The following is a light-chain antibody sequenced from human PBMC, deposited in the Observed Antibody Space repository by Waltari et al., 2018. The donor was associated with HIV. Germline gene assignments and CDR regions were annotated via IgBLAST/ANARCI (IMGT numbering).Light chain of an antibody. CDR2: EDS. V-gene: IGLV3-10*01. J-gene: IGLJ2*01. CDR1: ALPKKY. CDR3: YSTDSSGNHGGV. Sequence: SYELTQPPSVSVSPGQTARITCSGDALPKKYAYWYQQKSGQAPVLVIYEDSKRPSGIPERFSGSSSGTMANLTISGAQVEDEADYYCYSTDSSGNHGGVFGGGTKLTVL.